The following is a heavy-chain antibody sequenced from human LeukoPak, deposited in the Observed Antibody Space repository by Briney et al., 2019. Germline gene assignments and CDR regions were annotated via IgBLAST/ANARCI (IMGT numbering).Heavy chain of an antibody. D-gene: IGHD3-16*01. V-gene: IGHV3-30*18. CDR1: GFTFSRYG. J-gene: IGHJ4*02. Sequence: GGSLRLSCAASGFTFSRYGMHWVRQAPGKGLEWVAVISYDGTNKFYADSVKGRFTLSRDNSKNTLYLEMNSLRADDTDVYYCAKGQIILWGSPIDDYGGQGTLVTVSS. CDR2: ISYDGTNK. CDR3: AKGQIILWGSPIDDY.